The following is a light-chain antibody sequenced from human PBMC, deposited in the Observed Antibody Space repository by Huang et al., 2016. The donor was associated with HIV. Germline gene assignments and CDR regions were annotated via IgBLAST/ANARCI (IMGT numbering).Light chain of an antibody. CDR3: QQCYTAPYT. Sequence: DIVMTQSPDSLSLSLGERATINCRSSQSILYKSNNKNFLTWYQQKPGQPPKLLIYWAAIREYGVPDRFSGSGSATDFNLTISGLQAEDVAVYYCQQCYTAPYTFGQGTKVEIK. J-gene: IGKJ2*01. CDR1: QSILYKSNNKNF. V-gene: IGKV4-1*01. CDR2: WAA.